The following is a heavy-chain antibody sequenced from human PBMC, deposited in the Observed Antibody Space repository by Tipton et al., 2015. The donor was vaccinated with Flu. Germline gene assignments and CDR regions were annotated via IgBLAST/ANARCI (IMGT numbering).Heavy chain of an antibody. Sequence: LRLSCTISGHSISSDYYWGWIRQPPGKGLEWIGNIFHTGSTYHNPSLKSRVTISVDTSKNQFSLKVFSVTAADTAVYYCARCSSSVATYWYFDLWGRGTLVTVSS. CDR1: GHSISSDYY. V-gene: IGHV4-38-2*02. J-gene: IGHJ2*01. CDR2: IFHTGST. CDR3: ARCSSSVATYWYFDL. D-gene: IGHD6-6*01.